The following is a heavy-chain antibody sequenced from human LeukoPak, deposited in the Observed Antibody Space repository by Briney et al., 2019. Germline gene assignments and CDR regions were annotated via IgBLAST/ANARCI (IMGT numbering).Heavy chain of an antibody. Sequence: PGGSLRLSCAASGFTVNTNYMSWVRQAPGKGLEWVSVIYSGGATFYADSVKGRFTISRDNSRNTLYLQMNSLRAEDTAVYYCAKDLVWGPDAFDIWGQGTMVTVSS. J-gene: IGHJ3*02. V-gene: IGHV3-53*01. D-gene: IGHD7-27*01. CDR2: IYSGGAT. CDR3: AKDLVWGPDAFDI. CDR1: GFTVNTNY.